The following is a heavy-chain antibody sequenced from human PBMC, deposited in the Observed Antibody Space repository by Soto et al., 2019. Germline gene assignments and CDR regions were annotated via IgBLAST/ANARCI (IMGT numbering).Heavy chain of an antibody. Sequence: QVQLQESGPGLVKPSQTLSLTCAVSGGSITSGAYYWTWIRQHPGKGLEGIAYIHYSGRTYYNPSLKSGVTISVDTSNNQFSLKLSSVTAADTAVYYCARYYFDSSGYSNWFDPWGQGTLVTVSS. J-gene: IGHJ5*02. V-gene: IGHV4-31*11. CDR1: GGSITSGAYY. CDR3: ARYYFDSSGYSNWFDP. CDR2: IHYSGRT. D-gene: IGHD3-22*01.